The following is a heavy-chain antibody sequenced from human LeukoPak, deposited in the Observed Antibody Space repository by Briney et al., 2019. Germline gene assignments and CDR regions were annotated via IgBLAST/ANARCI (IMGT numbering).Heavy chain of an antibody. CDR3: ARGKVAGIAFDI. D-gene: IGHD6-19*01. V-gene: IGHV3-7*01. J-gene: IGHJ3*02. CDR1: GFSFSTYW. Sequence: GGCLRLSCAASGFSFSTYWMSWVRQAPGKGLEWVANIREDGSKKDYVDSVKGRFTISRDNSKNTLYLQMNSLRAEDTAVYYCARGKVAGIAFDIWGQGTMVTVSS. CDR2: IREDGSKK.